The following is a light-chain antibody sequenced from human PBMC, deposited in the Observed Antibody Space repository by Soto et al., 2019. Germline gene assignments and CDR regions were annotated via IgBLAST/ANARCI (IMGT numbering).Light chain of an antibody. Sequence: DIVVTQSPLTLPVTPGETASISCRSSQSLLHSNGYNYLDWYLQKPGQSPQLLLSLGSNRASGVPDRFSGGGSGTYFTLKISRVEAEDVGVYYCVQALQSPPWTFGQGTKVEIK. CDR3: VQALQSPPWT. J-gene: IGKJ1*01. CDR1: QSLLHSNGYNY. CDR2: LGS. V-gene: IGKV2-28*01.